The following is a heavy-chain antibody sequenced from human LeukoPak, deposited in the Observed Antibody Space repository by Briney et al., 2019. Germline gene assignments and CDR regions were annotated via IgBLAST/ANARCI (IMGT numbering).Heavy chain of an antibody. CDR2: IYTSGST. D-gene: IGHD2-15*01. CDR3: ARDRGSPDFDY. Sequence: PSETLSLTCTVSGGSISSGSYYWSWIRQPAGKGLEWIGRIYTSGSTNYNPSLKSRVTISVDTSKNQFSLKLSSVTAADTAVYYCARDRGSPDFDYWGQGTLVTVSS. CDR1: GGSISSGSYY. J-gene: IGHJ4*02. V-gene: IGHV4-61*02.